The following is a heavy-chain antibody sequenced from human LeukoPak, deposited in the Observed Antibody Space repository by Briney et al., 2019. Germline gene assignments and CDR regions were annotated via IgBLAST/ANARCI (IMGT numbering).Heavy chain of an antibody. D-gene: IGHD3-3*01. CDR3: ARVRDYDFWSGYYPYNWFDP. J-gene: IGHJ5*02. CDR1: GGSISSYY. Sequence: PSETLSLTCNVSGGSISSYYWSWIRQPPGKGLEWIGYIYYSGSTNYNPSLKSRVTISVDTSKNQFSLKLSSVTAADTAVYYCARVRDYDFWSGYYPYNWFDPWGQGTLVTVSS. CDR2: IYYSGST. V-gene: IGHV4-59*01.